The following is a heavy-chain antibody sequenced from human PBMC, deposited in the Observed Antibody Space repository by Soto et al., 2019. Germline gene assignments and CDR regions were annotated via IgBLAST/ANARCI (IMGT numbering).Heavy chain of an antibody. CDR1: GGSISSSSYY. V-gene: IGHV4-39*01. J-gene: IGHJ5*02. CDR2: IFYSGSA. D-gene: IGHD5-18*01. CDR3: ARVTGYSYTP. Sequence: SETLSLTCTVSGGSISSSSYYWGWIRQPPERGLQWIGHIFYSGSAYYNPSLKSRVTMSVDTSKNQFSLKLNSVTAADTAVYYCARVTGYSYTPWSQGTLVTASS.